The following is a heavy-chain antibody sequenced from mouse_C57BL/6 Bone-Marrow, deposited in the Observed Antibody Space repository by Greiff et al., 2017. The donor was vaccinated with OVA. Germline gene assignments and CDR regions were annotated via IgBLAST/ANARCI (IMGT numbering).Heavy chain of an antibody. V-gene: IGHV1-63*01. Sequence: VNVVESGAELVRPGTSVKMSCKASGYTFTNYWIGWAKQRPGHGLEWIGDIYPGGGYTNYNEKFKGKATLTADKSSSTAYMQFSSLTSEDSAIYYCARWDYWYFDVWGTGTTVTVSS. CDR1: GYTFTNYW. CDR2: IYPGGGYT. J-gene: IGHJ1*03. D-gene: IGHD4-1*01. CDR3: ARWDYWYFDV.